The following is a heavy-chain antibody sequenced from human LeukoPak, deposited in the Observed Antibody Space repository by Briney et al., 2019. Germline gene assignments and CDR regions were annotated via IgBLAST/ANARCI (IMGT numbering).Heavy chain of an antibody. Sequence: PSGTLSLTCAVYGGSFSGYYWSWIRQPPGKGLEWIGEINHSGSTNYNPSLKSRVTISVDTSKNQFSLKLSSVTAADTAVYYCARTRSDYYGSGSYRPPFDYWGQGTLVTVSS. CDR3: ARTRSDYYGSGSYRPPFDY. V-gene: IGHV4-34*01. J-gene: IGHJ4*02. CDR1: GGSFSGYY. D-gene: IGHD3-10*01. CDR2: INHSGST.